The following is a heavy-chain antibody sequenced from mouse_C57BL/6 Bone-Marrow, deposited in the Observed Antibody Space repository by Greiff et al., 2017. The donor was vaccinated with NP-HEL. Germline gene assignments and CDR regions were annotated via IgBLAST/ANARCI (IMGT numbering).Heavy chain of an antibody. Sequence: QVQLKQPGAELVMPGASVKLSCKASGYTFTSYWMHWVKQRPGQGLEWIGEIDPSDSYTNYNQKFKGKSTLTVDKSSNTAYMQLSSLTSKDSAVYYCAREGMGFDYWGQGTTLTVSS. CDR3: AREGMGFDY. J-gene: IGHJ2*01. CDR2: IDPSDSYT. CDR1: GYTFTSYW. V-gene: IGHV1-69*01.